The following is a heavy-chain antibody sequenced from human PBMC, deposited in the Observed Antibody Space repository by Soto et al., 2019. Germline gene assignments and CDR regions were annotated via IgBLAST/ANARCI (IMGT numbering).Heavy chain of an antibody. J-gene: IGHJ4*02. CDR2: ISSSSSTI. V-gene: IGHV3-48*02. CDR1: GFTFSSYS. CDR3: ARDGGIGGDD. D-gene: IGHD3-10*01. Sequence: EVQLVESGGGLVQPGGSLRLSCAASGFTFSSYSMNWVRQAPGKGLEWVSYISSSSSTIYYADSVKGRFTISRDNAKNSVYLQMNSLRDEDTAVYYCARDGGIGGDDWGRGTLVTVSS.